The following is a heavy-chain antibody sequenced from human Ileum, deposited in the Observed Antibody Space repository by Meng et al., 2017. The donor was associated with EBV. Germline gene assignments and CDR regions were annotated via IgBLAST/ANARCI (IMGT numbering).Heavy chain of an antibody. V-gene: IGHV4-34*01. CDR2: IDQSGYT. CDR1: GGSFNDYY. J-gene: IGHJ5*02. Sequence: QVRPKQWGKGSLKPSETLSPTCAVYGGSFNDYYWTWLRQPPGKGLEWIGEIDQSGYTKFNPSLSSRATISRDTSNNQFSLRLNSVTAADTALYYCARYGRCNGNSFYCFDPWGQGTLVTVSS. CDR3: ARYGRCNGNSFYCFDP. D-gene: IGHD4-23*01.